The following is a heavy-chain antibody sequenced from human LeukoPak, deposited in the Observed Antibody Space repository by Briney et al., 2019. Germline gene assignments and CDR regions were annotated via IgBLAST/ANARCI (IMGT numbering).Heavy chain of an antibody. Sequence: GGSLRLSCAASGFTFSSYAMSWVRQAPGKGPEWVSAISGSGGSTYYADSVKGRFTISRDNSKNTLYLQMNSLRAEDTAVYYCAKDPVRGVIIDAFDIWGQGTMVTVSS. CDR1: GFTFSSYA. CDR3: AKDPVRGVIIDAFDI. D-gene: IGHD3-10*01. J-gene: IGHJ3*02. V-gene: IGHV3-23*01. CDR2: ISGSGGST.